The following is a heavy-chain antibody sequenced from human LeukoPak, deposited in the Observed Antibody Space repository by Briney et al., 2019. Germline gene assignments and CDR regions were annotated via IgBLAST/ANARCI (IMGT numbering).Heavy chain of an antibody. Sequence: GGSLRLSCAASGFTFSSYEMNWVRQTPGKGLEWVSYISSSGSNIYYADSVKGRFTISRDNAKNSLYLQMNSLRAEDTAVYYCARVAGGGYFDYWGQGTLVTVSS. CDR2: ISSSGSNI. CDR3: ARVAGGGYFDY. CDR1: GFTFSSYE. J-gene: IGHJ4*02. V-gene: IGHV3-48*03. D-gene: IGHD3-16*01.